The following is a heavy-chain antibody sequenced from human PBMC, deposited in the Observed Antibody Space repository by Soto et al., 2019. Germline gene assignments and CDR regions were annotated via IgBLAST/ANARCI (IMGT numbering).Heavy chain of an antibody. V-gene: IGHV4-31*03. J-gene: IGHJ3*02. CDR3: ASWYYYGSGKSPDAFDI. Sequence: QVQLQESGPGLVKPSQTLSLTCTVSGGSITSGGYYWSWIRQHPGKGLEWIGYIYYSGSTYYNPSLKSRVTISVDTSKNQFSLKLSSVTAADTAVYYCASWYYYGSGKSPDAFDIWGQGTMVTVSS. CDR1: GGSITSGGYY. D-gene: IGHD3-10*01. CDR2: IYYSGST.